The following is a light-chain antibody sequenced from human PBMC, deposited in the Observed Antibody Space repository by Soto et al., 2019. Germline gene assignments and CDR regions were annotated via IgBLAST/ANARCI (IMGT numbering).Light chain of an antibody. CDR1: QSVSSN. V-gene: IGKV3-15*01. Sequence: IVMTQSPATLSVSPGERATLSCRASQSVSSNLAWFPQKPGQAPRLLIYGASTRATGIPARFSGSGSGTEFTLTISSMQSEDFSVYYCQQDNNWPPYTFGQGTKVEIK. CDR2: GAS. CDR3: QQDNNWPPYT. J-gene: IGKJ2*01.